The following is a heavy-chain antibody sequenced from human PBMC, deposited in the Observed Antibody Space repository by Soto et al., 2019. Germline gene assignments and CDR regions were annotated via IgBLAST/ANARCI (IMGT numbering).Heavy chain of an antibody. V-gene: IGHV5-10-1*01. CDR2: IDPSDSYT. CDR1: GYSFTSYW. CDR3: ARHDRQYYYYYGMDV. Sequence: GESLKISCKGSGYSFTSYWISWVRQMPGKGLEWMGRIDPSDSYTNYSPSFQGHVTISADKSISTAYLQWSSLKASDTAMYYCARHDRQYYYYYGMDVWGQGTTVTVSS. J-gene: IGHJ6*02. D-gene: IGHD3-22*01.